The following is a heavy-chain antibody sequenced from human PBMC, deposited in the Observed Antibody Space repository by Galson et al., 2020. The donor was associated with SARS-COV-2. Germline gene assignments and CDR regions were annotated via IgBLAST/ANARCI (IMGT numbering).Heavy chain of an antibody. CDR2: IKNDGSST. CDR1: GFAFSSYW. CDR3: AREEAVPGTVWGW. J-gene: IGHJ4*02. V-gene: IGHV3-74*03. D-gene: IGHD6-19*01. Sequence: TGGSLRLSCVASGFAFSSYWMHWVRQVPGKGLVWVSRIKNDGSSTTYADSVKGRFTISRDNAKNTLYLQMNSLRVEDTAVYYCAREEAVPGTVWGWWGQGALVTVSS.